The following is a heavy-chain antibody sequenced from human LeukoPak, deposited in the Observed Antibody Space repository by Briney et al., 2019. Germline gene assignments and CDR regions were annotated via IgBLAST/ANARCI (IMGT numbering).Heavy chain of an antibody. J-gene: IGHJ4*02. CDR1: RFTFSSYG. D-gene: IGHD4-17*01. Sequence: GGSLRLSCAASRFTFSSYGMHWVRQAPGKGLDWVAFIWYDGNNKNYADSVKGRFTISRDNSKNTLYLQMNSLRAEDTAVYYCAKDRYGDFLGFDYWGQGTLVTVSA. V-gene: IGHV3-30*02. CDR2: IWYDGNNK. CDR3: AKDRYGDFLGFDY.